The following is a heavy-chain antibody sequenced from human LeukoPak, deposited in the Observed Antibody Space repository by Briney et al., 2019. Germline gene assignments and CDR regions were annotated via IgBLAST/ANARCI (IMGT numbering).Heavy chain of an antibody. V-gene: IGHV5-51*01. J-gene: IGHJ4*02. CDR2: IYPGDSDT. Sequence: GESLKISCKASGYSFASYWIGWVRQMPGKGLEWMGIIYPGDSDTRYSPSFQGQVTISDDKSISTAHLQWSSLKASDSAMYYCARRAPYYDSTGYGPVDYWGQGTLVTVSS. D-gene: IGHD3-22*01. CDR3: ARRAPYYDSTGYGPVDY. CDR1: GYSFASYW.